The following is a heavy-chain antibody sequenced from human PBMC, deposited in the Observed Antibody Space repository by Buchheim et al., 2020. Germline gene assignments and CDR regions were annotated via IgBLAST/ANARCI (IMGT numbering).Heavy chain of an antibody. J-gene: IGHJ6*02. D-gene: IGHD2-15*01. CDR3: AREVGQVVAPQEDYYYYYGMDV. V-gene: IGHV4-31*03. Sequence: VQLQESGPGLVKPSQTLSLTCTVSGGSISSGGYYWSWIRQHPGKGLEWIGYIYYSGSTYYNPSLKSRVTISVDTSKNQFSLKLSSVTAADTAVYYCAREVGQVVAPQEDYYYYYGMDVWGQGTT. CDR2: IYYSGST. CDR1: GGSISSGGYY.